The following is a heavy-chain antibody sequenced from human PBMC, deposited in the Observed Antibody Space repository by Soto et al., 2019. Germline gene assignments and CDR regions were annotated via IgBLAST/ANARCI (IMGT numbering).Heavy chain of an antibody. J-gene: IGHJ3*02. CDR1: GFTFSSYE. D-gene: IGHD3-9*01. CDR2: ISSSGSTI. CDR3: ARSIVRYFDWLLYGDAFDI. V-gene: IGHV3-48*03. Sequence: EVQLVESGGGLVQPGGSLRLSCAASGFTFSSYEMNWVRQAPGKGLEWVSYISSSGSTIYYADSVKGRFTISRDNAKNSLYLQMNSLRAEDTAVYYCARSIVRYFDWLLYGDAFDIWGQGTMVTVSS.